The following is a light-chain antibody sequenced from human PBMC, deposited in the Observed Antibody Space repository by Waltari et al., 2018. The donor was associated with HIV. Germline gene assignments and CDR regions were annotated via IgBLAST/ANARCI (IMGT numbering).Light chain of an antibody. CDR3: QQYNNWPQT. CDR1: QSVSNN. V-gene: IGKV3-15*01. Sequence: EIVMTQSPATLSVSPGERATLSCRASQSVSNNLAWYQQKPGQAPRLLIHGASTRATGIPARFSGSGSGTEFTLTISSLQSEDFAVYYCQQYNNWPQTFGQGTKVEIK. J-gene: IGKJ1*01. CDR2: GAS.